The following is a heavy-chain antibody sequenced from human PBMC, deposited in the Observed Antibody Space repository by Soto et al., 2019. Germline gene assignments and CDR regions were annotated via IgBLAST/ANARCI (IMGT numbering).Heavy chain of an antibody. Sequence: GVSLRLSCAVSGFTVSSNYMNWVRQAPGKGLERVSFIYSGGNTYYADSVKGRFTISRDNSKNMLYLQMNSLRVEDTAVYYCAREVRVRGFAFDIWGQGTMVNVSS. CDR1: GFTVSSNY. D-gene: IGHD3-3*01. J-gene: IGHJ3*02. V-gene: IGHV3-66*01. CDR3: AREVRVRGFAFDI. CDR2: IYSGGNT.